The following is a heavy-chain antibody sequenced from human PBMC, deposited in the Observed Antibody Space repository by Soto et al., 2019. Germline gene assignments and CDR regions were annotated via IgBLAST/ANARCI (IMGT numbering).Heavy chain of an antibody. CDR1: GFTFTMYG. D-gene: IGHD4-17*01. Sequence: GGSLRLSCAASGFTFTMYGMNWVRQAPGKGLEWVSSISSTGSYTYYADSMKGRFTISRDNAKNSLFLQMNSLRDEDTAVYYCARYLGYGDSFGYPKCYMDVWGRGTTVTVSS. CDR3: ARYLGYGDSFGYPKCYMDV. J-gene: IGHJ6*03. CDR2: ISSTGSYT. V-gene: IGHV3-21*06.